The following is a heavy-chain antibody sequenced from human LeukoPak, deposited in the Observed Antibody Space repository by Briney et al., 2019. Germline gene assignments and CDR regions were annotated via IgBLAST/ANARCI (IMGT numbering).Heavy chain of an antibody. V-gene: IGHV3-74*01. CDR1: GFTFSSYC. J-gene: IGHJ4*02. D-gene: IGHD3-3*01. CDR2: INSDGRST. CDR3: ARVDFWSGIDY. Sequence: PGGSLRLSSAASGFTFSSYCMHWVRQAPGKGLVWVSRINSDGRSTSYTYSVKGRFTISKDNAKTTLYLQRNSLGAEATAVYYCARVDFWSGIDYWGQGTLVTVSS.